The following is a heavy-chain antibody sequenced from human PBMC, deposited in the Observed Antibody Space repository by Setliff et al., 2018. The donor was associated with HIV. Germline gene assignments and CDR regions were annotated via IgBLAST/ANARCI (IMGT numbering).Heavy chain of an antibody. CDR2: INHSGST. D-gene: IGHD3-22*01. V-gene: IGHV4-34*01. J-gene: IGHJ4*02. CDR1: GGSLSGYH. CDR3: ARGGGYDRSGYYPFDY. Sequence: SETLSLTCAVYGGSLSGYHWSWIRQSPEKGLEWIGEINHSGSTNYNPSLKSRVTMSVDTSKNQFSLKLSSVTAVDTAVYYCARGGGYDRSGYYPFDYWGQGTPVTVSS.